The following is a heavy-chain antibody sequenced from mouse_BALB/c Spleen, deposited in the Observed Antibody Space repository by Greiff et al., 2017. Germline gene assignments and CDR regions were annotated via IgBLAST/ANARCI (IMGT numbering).Heavy chain of an antibody. CDR2: ISSGGSYT. J-gene: IGHJ4*01. CDR3: ARARGSFAMDY. V-gene: IGHV5-9-4*01. Sequence: EVKLVESGGGLVKPGGSLKLSCAASGFTFSSYAMSWVRQSPEKRLEWVAVISSGGSYTYSPDTVSGRFPISRDSAKNTLFLDMSSLRSGDTAMYYYARARGSFAMDYWGQGTSLTVSS. CDR1: GFTFSSYA.